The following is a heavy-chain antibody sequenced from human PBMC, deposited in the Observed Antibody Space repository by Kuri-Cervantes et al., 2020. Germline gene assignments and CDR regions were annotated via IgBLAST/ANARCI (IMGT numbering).Heavy chain of an antibody. D-gene: IGHD6-6*01. Sequence: GESLKISCAASGFTFSSYGMHWVRQAPGKGLEWVAFIRDDGSSRYYADSVKGRFTISRDNSKSTMYLQMSSLRAEDTAVYYCAKDPSLYYYYMDVWGKGTTVTVSS. V-gene: IGHV3-30*02. J-gene: IGHJ6*03. CDR2: IRDDGSSR. CDR3: AKDPSLYYYYMDV. CDR1: GFTFSSYG.